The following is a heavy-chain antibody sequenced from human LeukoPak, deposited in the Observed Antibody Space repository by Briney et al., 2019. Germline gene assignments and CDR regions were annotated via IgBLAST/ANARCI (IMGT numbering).Heavy chain of an antibody. J-gene: IGHJ4*02. D-gene: IGHD2-2*01. CDR2: ITGGGAFT. CDR3: AKGKTNRTSSPYYFDY. Sequence: GGSLRLSCAASGFTFSSYTMSWVRQAPGKGLEWVSDITGGGAFTYYTDPVKGRFTISRDNSKNTLYLQMNSLRAEDTAVYYCAKGKTNRTSSPYYFDYWGQGTLVTVSS. V-gene: IGHV3-23*01. CDR1: GFTFSSYT.